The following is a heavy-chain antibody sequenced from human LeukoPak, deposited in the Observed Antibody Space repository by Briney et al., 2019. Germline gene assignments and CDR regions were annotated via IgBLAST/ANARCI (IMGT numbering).Heavy chain of an antibody. CDR2: ISYDGSNK. J-gene: IGHJ3*02. V-gene: IGHV3-30-3*01. D-gene: IGHD6-19*01. Sequence: GRSLRLSCAASGFTFSSYAMHWVRQAPGKGLEWVAVISYDGSNKYYADSVKGRFTISRDNSKNTLYLQMNSLRAEDTAVYYCAREMIAVAGTWDAFDIWGQGTMVTVSS. CDR1: GFTFSSYA. CDR3: AREMIAVAGTWDAFDI.